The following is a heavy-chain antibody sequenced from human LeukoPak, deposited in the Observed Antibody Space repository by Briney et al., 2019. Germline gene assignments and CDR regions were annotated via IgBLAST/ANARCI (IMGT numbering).Heavy chain of an antibody. CDR1: GGSVSSGGYY. V-gene: IGHV4-61*08. J-gene: IGHJ5*01. CDR2: IYYTGST. Sequence: SETLSLTCTVSGGSVSSGGYYWSWIRQPPGKGLEWIGYIYYTGSTNYSPSLKSRVTISVDTSKNQFSLKLSSVTAADTAVYYCAGDYYGSGVNWFDSWGQGTLVTVSP. D-gene: IGHD3-10*01. CDR3: AGDYYGSGVNWFDS.